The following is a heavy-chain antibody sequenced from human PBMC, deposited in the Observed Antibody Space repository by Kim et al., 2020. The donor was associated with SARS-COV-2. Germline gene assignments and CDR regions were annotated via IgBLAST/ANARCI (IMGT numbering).Heavy chain of an antibody. Sequence: GGSLRLSCAASGFTFSNAWMSWVRQAPGKGLEWVGRIKSKTDGGTTDYAAPVKGRFTISRDDSKNTLYLQMNSLKTEDTAVYYCTSCYYYDSRREYYFDYWGQGTLVTVSS. CDR1: GFTFSNAW. V-gene: IGHV3-15*01. J-gene: IGHJ4*02. CDR2: IKSKTDGGTT. CDR3: TSCYYYDSRREYYFDY. D-gene: IGHD3-22*01.